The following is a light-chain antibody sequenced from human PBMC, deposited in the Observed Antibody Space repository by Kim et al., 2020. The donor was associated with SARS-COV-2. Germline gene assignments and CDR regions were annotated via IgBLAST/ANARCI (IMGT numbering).Light chain of an antibody. CDR1: SLRSYY. CDR2: GKN. V-gene: IGLV3-19*01. Sequence: GQTVRITCQGGSLRSYYASWYQQKPGQAPVLVIYGKNNRPSGIPDRFSGSSSGNTASLTITGAQAEDEADYYCNSRDSSGNHWVFGGGTQLTVL. CDR3: NSRDSSGNHWV. J-gene: IGLJ3*02.